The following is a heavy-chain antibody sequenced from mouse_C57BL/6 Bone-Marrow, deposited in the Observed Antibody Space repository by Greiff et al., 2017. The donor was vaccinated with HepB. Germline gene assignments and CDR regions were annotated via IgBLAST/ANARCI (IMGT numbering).Heavy chain of an antibody. CDR3: AKIYYDYLWYFDV. CDR1: GYAFSSSW. CDR2: IYPGDGDT. D-gene: IGHD2-4*01. V-gene: IGHV1-82*01. J-gene: IGHJ1*03. Sequence: VKLMESGPELVKPGASVKISCKASGYAFSSSWMNWVKQRPGKGLEWIGRIYPGDGDTNYNGKFKGKATLTADKSSSTAYMQLSSLTSEDSAVYFCAKIYYDYLWYFDVWGTGTTVTVSS.